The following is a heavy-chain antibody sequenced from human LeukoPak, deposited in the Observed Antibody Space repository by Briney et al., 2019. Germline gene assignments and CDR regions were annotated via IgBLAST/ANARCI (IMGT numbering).Heavy chain of an antibody. J-gene: IGHJ4*02. CDR2: IRYDGSNK. V-gene: IGHV3-30*02. D-gene: IGHD3-10*01. Sequence: GGSLRLSCVASGFTFSSYGMHWVRQAPGKGLEWVAFIRYDGSNKYYADSVKGRFTISRDNSKNTLYLQMNSLRAEDTAVYYCAKDQTELWFGELPGIDYWGQGTLVTVSS. CDR3: AKDQTELWFGELPGIDY. CDR1: GFTFSSYG.